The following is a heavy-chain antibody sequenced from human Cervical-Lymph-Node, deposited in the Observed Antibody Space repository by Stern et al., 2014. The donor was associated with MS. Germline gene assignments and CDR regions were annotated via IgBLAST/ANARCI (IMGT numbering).Heavy chain of an antibody. D-gene: IGHD6-19*01. CDR1: GYPFSNYY. J-gene: IGHJ6*02. Sequence: VQLVESGAEMKKPGASVKVSCKASGYPFSNYYMYWVRQAPGQGLEWSGIINPSGGSTSYAQKFQGRVTMTRDTSTSTVYMELSSLRSEDTAVYYCAREVAGHRLGMMDVWGQGTTVTVSS. CDR3: AREVAGHRLGMMDV. CDR2: INPSGGST. V-gene: IGHV1-46*01.